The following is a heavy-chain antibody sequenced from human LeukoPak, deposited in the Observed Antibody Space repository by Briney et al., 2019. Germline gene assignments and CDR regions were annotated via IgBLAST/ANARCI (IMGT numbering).Heavy chain of an antibody. CDR2: ITGSTSRI. Sequence: GGSLRLSCAASGFTFSNYSMNWVRQAPGKGFEWVSSITGSTSRIYYYADSVRGRFTISRDNAKSALYLQSNSLRAEDTAIYYCARDFYDGSGTTDAFDIWGQGPMVTVSS. V-gene: IGHV3-21*01. J-gene: IGHJ3*02. CDR1: GFTFSNYS. CDR3: ARDFYDGSGTTDAFDI. D-gene: IGHD3-22*01.